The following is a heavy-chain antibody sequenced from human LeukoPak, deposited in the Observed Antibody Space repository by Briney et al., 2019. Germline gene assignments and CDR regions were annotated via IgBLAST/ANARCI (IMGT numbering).Heavy chain of an antibody. J-gene: IGHJ4*02. CDR3: AREYCGSSFDY. CDR2: ISTDGGST. CDR1: GFSLSSHW. Sequence: GGSLRLSCVASGFSLSSHWMHWLRLAPGKGLVWVSRISTDGGSTGYADSVKGRFTISRDNARNALHLQMNSLRAEDTAVYYCAREYCGSSFDYWGEGTLVSVSS. V-gene: IGHV3-74*01. D-gene: IGHD2-21*01.